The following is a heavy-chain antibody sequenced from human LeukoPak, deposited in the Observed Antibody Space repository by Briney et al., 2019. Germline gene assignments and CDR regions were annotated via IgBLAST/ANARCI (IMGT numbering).Heavy chain of an antibody. V-gene: IGHV4-34*01. CDR1: GGSFSGYY. J-gene: IGHJ5*02. CDR3: ARASPLGLNWFDP. D-gene: IGHD3/OR15-3a*01. Sequence: SETLSLTCAVYGGSFSGYYWSWIRQPPGKGLEWIGEINHSGSTNYNPSLKSRVTISVDTSKNQFSLKLSSVTAADTAVYYCARASPLGLNWFDPWGQGTLVTVPS. CDR2: INHSGST.